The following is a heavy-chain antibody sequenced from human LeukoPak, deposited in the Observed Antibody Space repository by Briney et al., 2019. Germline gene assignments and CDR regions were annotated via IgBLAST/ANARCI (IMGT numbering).Heavy chain of an antibody. J-gene: IGHJ5*02. D-gene: IGHD2-15*01. CDR3: PGARWSPHPRCSDP. CDR2: IYYSGST. V-gene: IGHV4-30-4*01. CDR1: GGSISSGDYY. Sequence: TSQTLSLTCTVSGGSISSGDYYWSWIRQPPGKGLEWIGYIYYSGSTYYNPSLKSRVTISVDTSKNQFSLKLSSVTAADTAVYYCPGARWSPHPRCSDPGAQGPWATVS.